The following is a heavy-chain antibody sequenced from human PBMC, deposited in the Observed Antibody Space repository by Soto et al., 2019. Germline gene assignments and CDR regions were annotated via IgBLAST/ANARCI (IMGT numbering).Heavy chain of an antibody. Sequence: QVQLQESGPGLVKPSETLSLTCTVSGGSISSYYWSWIRQPPGKGLEWIGYIYYSGSTNYNPSLTSRVTISVDTSKNQFSLKLSSVTAADTAVYYCARSGSGYVYYYYGMDVWGQGTTVTVSS. CDR3: ARSGSGYVYYYYGMDV. J-gene: IGHJ6*02. D-gene: IGHD3-22*01. CDR2: IYYSGST. CDR1: GGSISSYY. V-gene: IGHV4-59*01.